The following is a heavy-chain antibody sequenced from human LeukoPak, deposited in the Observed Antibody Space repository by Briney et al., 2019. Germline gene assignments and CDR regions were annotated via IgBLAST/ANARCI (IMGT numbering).Heavy chain of an antibody. CDR2: IYYSGST. J-gene: IGHJ4*02. CDR1: GGSISSYY. V-gene: IGHV4-39*07. D-gene: IGHD6-19*01. CDR3: ARDVKQWLVLSDYFDY. Sequence: PSETLSLTCTVSGGSISSYYWGWIRQPPGKGLEWIGSIYYSGSTYYNPSLKSRVTISVDTSNNQFSLKLSSVTAADTAVYYCARDVKQWLVLSDYFDYWGQGTLVTVSS.